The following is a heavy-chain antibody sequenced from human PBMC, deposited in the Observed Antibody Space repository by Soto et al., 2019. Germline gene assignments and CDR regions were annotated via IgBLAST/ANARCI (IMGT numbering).Heavy chain of an antibody. D-gene: IGHD1-26*01. CDR3: AALRSGSYYYFDY. J-gene: IGHJ4*02. V-gene: IGHV1-58*01. Sequence: ASVKVSCKSSGFTFTSSAVQWVRQARGQRLEWIGWIVVDSGNTNYAQKFQERVTITRDMSTSTAYMELSSLRSEDTAVYYCAALRSGSYYYFDYWGQGTLVTVSS. CDR1: GFTFTSSA. CDR2: IVVDSGNT.